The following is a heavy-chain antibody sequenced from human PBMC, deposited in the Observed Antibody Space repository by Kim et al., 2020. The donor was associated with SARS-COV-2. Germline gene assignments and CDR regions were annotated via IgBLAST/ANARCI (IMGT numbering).Heavy chain of an antibody. D-gene: IGHD3-3*01. V-gene: IGHV3-74*01. CDR3: SRDTFGPEDS. J-gene: IGHJ4*02. Sequence: NYADSVKGRFTISQDSAKTMLFLHMSSLTLEDTAVYFCSRDTFGPEDSWGQGTLVTVSS.